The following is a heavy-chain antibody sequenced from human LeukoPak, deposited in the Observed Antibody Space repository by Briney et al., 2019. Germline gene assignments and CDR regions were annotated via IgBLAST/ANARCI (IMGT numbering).Heavy chain of an antibody. CDR1: GFTFSWYW. V-gene: IGHV3-7*01. CDR2: IKEDGSIK. Sequence: PGVSLRLSCAASGFTFSWYWMSWVRQAPGKGLEWVANIKEDGSIKYYVGSVKGRLTISRDNAKSSLYLQVNSLRAEDTALYYCARIGYSSSSIDYWGQGTLVTVSS. CDR3: ARIGYSSSSIDY. D-gene: IGHD6-13*01. J-gene: IGHJ4*02.